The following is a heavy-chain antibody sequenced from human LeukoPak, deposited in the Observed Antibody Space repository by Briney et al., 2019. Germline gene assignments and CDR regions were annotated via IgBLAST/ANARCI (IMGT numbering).Heavy chain of an antibody. CDR1: GYTFTGYY. V-gene: IGHV1-2*02. D-gene: IGHD2-8*01. CDR3: ARDQGYCTNGVCQTKFDY. Sequence: ASVKVSCKASGYTFTGYYMHWVRQAPGQGLEWMGWINPNSGGTNYAQKVQGRVTMTRDTSISTAYMELSRLRSDDTAVYYCARDQGYCTNGVCQTKFDYWGQGTLVTVSS. J-gene: IGHJ4*02. CDR2: INPNSGGT.